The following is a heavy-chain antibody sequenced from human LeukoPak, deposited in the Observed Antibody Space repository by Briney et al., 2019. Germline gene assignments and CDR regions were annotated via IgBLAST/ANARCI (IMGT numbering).Heavy chain of an antibody. D-gene: IGHD2-15*01. CDR3: ARCSGGSCYHSDDY. Sequence: ASLRLSSAAPGFPFRTLAMNWVRQAPGKGLEWVSSISDNSRSTHYADYVKGRFTISRDNSKNTLDLQMNSLRAEDTALYYCARCSGGSCYHSDDYWGQGTLVTVST. V-gene: IGHV3-23*01. CDR2: ISDNSRST. J-gene: IGHJ4*02. CDR1: GFPFRTLA.